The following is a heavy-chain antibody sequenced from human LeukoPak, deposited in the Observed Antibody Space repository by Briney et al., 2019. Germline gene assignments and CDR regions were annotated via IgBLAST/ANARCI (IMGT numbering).Heavy chain of an antibody. CDR1: GGSFSGYY. V-gene: IGHV4-34*01. CDR3: ARVGFYYGSGSYYLDY. D-gene: IGHD3-10*01. J-gene: IGHJ4*02. Sequence: SETLSLTCAVYGGSFSGYYWSWIRQPPGKGLEWIGEINHSGSTNYNPSLKSRVTISVDTSKNQFSLKLSSVTAADTAVYYCARVGFYYGSGSYYLDYWGQGTLVTVSS. CDR2: INHSGST.